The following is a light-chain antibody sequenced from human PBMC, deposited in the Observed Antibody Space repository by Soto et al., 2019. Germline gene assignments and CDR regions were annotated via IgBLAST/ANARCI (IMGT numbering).Light chain of an antibody. CDR2: WAS. CDR1: QSLLYSSTNRNY. V-gene: IGKV4-1*01. CDR3: QQYYDTPLT. J-gene: IGKJ4*01. Sequence: DIVLTQSPDSLALSLGETATISCKSSQSLLYSSTNRNYLAWYQEKPRQPPKLLIYWASTRDSGVPGRYSGSGSETDFTLTISSLRDEDVAVYYCQQYYDTPLTFGGGTTVEIK.